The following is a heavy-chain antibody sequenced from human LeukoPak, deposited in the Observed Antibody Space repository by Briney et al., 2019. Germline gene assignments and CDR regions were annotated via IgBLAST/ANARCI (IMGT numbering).Heavy chain of an antibody. CDR1: GFTFSSYA. CDR2: ISYDGSNK. Sequence: PGGSLRLSCAASGFTFSSYAMHWVRQAPGKGLEWVAVISYDGSNKYYADSVKGRFTISRDNSKNTLYLQMNSLRAEDTAVYYCARDFYPLYYYYYGMDVWGQGTTVTVSS. V-gene: IGHV3-30-3*01. J-gene: IGHJ6*02. D-gene: IGHD2/OR15-2a*01. CDR3: ARDFYPLYYYYYGMDV.